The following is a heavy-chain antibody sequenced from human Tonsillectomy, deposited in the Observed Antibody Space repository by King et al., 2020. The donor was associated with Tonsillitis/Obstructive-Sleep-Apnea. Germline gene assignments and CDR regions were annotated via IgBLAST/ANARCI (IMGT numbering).Heavy chain of an antibody. J-gene: IGHJ6*03. D-gene: IGHD3-3*01. CDR3: ARAEGYYDFWSGYYKEVSGYYMDV. CDR1: ELTVSSNY. Sequence: VQLVESGGGLIQPGGSLRLSCAASELTVSSNYMSWVRQAPGKGLEWVSIIYSGGSTYYADSAKGRFTISRDNYKNTLYLQMNSLRAEDTAVYYRARAEGYYDFWSGYYKEVSGYYMDVWGKGTTVTVSS. V-gene: IGHV3-53*01. CDR2: IYSGGST.